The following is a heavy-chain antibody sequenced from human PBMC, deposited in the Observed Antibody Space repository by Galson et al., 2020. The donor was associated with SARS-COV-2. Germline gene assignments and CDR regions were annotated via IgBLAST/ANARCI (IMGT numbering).Heavy chain of an antibody. D-gene: IGHD2-2*01. CDR2: INHSGST. CDR3: ARGPGIVVVPAATSSYGMDV. Sequence: SETLSLTCAVYGGSFSGYYWSWIRQPPGKGLEWIGEINHSGSTNYNPSLKSRVTISVDTSKNQFSLKLSSVTAADTAVYYCARGPGIVVVPAATSSYGMDVWDQGTTVTVSS. V-gene: IGHV4-34*01. CDR1: GGSFSGYY. J-gene: IGHJ6*02.